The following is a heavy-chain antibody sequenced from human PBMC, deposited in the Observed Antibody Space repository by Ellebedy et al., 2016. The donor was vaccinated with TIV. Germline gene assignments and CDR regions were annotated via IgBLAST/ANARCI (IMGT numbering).Heavy chain of an antibody. Sequence: ASVQVSCKASAGTFSSYAISWVRQAPGQGLEWMGGIIPIFGTANYAQKFQGRVTITADESTSTAYMELSSLRSEDTAVYYCASILRRSHSSSFDCWGQGTLVTVSS. CDR2: IIPIFGTA. CDR1: AGTFSSYA. CDR3: ASILRRSHSSSFDC. D-gene: IGHD6-13*01. J-gene: IGHJ4*02. V-gene: IGHV1-69*13.